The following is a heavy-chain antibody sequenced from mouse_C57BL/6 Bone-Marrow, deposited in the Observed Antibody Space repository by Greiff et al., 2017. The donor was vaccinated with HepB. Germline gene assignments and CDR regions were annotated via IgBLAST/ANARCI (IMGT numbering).Heavy chain of an antibody. Sequence: VQLQQSGPELVKPGASVKISCKASGYSFTGYYMNWLKPSPEKSLEWIGEINPSTGGTTYNQKFKAKATLTVDKSSSTAYMQLKSLTSEDSAVYYCARRVVLDYWGQGTTLTVSS. D-gene: IGHD1-1*02. CDR1: GYSFTGYY. V-gene: IGHV1-42*01. CDR2: INPSTGGT. CDR3: ARRVVLDY. J-gene: IGHJ2*01.